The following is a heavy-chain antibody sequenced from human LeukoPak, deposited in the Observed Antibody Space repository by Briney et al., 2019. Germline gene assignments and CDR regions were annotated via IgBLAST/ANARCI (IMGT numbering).Heavy chain of an antibody. D-gene: IGHD2-15*01. CDR1: GFTFSSYW. J-gene: IGHJ5*02. V-gene: IGHV3-74*01. CDR2: ITSDGSST. CDR3: ARGRVVVVAATPTKQYNWFDP. Sequence: GGSLGLSCAASGFTFSSYWMHWVRQAPGKGLVWVSRITSDGSSTSYADSVKGRFTISRDNAKNTLYLQMNSLRAEDTAVYYCARGRVVVVAATPTKQYNWFDPWGQGTLVTVSS.